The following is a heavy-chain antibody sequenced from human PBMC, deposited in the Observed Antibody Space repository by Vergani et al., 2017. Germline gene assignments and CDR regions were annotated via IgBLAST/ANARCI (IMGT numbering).Heavy chain of an antibody. CDR1: GFTFSSYG. V-gene: IGHV3-33*01. CDR3: ARDSLGYTGYYGMDV. CDR2: IWYDGSNK. Sequence: QVQLVESGGGVVQPGRSLRLSCAASGFTFSSYGMHWVRQAPGKGLEWVAVIWYDGSNKYYADSVKGRFTISRDNSKNTLYLQMNSLRAEDTAVYYCARDSLGYTGYYGMDVWGQGTTVTVSS. J-gene: IGHJ6*02. D-gene: IGHD5-12*01.